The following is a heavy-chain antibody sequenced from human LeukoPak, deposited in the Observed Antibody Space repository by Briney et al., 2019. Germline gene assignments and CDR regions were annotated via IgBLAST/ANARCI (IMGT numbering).Heavy chain of an antibody. J-gene: IGHJ4*02. CDR3: AKAIGTEYTYAFDY. D-gene: IGHD5-18*01. CDR2: ISGSRITT. CDR1: GFTFSNYA. V-gene: IGHV3-23*01. Sequence: GGSLRLSCAASGFTFSNYAMTWVRQAPGKGLEWVSSISGSRITTYYADSVKGRFTVSRDISKNTLSLQMNSLRAGDTAVYYCAKAIGTEYTYAFDYWGQGTLVTVSS.